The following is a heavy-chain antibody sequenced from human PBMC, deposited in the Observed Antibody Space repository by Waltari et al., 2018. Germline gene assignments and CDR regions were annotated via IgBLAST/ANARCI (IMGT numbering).Heavy chain of an antibody. Sequence: EVQLVESGGDLVKPAGSLRLSCAASGLTFSAAWMSWVRQAPGKGLEWVGSIKSKTDGGKIDYAAPVKGRFTISRDDSKNTLYLQMNSLKTEDTGVYYCAVVITPQGTDYWGQGTLVTVSS. CDR2: IKSKTDGGKI. D-gene: IGHD3-22*01. J-gene: IGHJ4*02. V-gene: IGHV3-15*01. CDR3: AVVITPQGTDY. CDR1: GLTFSAAW.